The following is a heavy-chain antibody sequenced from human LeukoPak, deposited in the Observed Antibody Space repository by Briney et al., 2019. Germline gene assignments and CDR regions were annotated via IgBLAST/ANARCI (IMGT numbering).Heavy chain of an antibody. CDR1: GGSISSYY. CDR2: IYTSGST. J-gene: IGHJ4*02. V-gene: IGHV4-4*07. D-gene: IGHD3-22*01. Sequence: SETLSLTCTVSGGSISSYYWSWNRQPAGKGLEWIGRIYTSGSTNYNPSLKSRVTMSVDTSKNQFSLKLSSVTAADTAVYYCARVKNYYDSSGYYYPHFDYWGQGTLVTVSS. CDR3: ARVKNYYDSSGYYYPHFDY.